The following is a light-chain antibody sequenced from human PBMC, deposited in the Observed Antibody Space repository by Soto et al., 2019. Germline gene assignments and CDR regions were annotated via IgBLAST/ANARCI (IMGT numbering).Light chain of an antibody. CDR2: SAS. CDR1: QCINNY. Sequence: DTQMTQSPTSLSASLGDSVTITCRASQCINNYLAWYQQKPGKVPVLLIYSASTLKAGIPSRFSGSGSGTDFTLTISSLQPEDFATYFCQQSYNIPRATFGQGTKVDI. CDR3: QQSYNIPRAT. J-gene: IGKJ1*01. V-gene: IGKV1-27*01.